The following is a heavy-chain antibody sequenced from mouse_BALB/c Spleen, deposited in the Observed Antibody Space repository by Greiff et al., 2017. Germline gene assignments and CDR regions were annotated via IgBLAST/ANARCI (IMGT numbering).Heavy chain of an antibody. V-gene: IGHV5-17*02. CDR2: ISSGSSTI. CDR1: GFTFSSFG. J-gene: IGHJ1*01. Sequence: EVKLMESGGGLVQPGGSRKLSCAASGFTFSSFGMHWVRQAPEKGLEWVAYISSGSSTIYYADTVKGRFTISRDNPKNTLFLQMTSLRSEDTAMYYCATGWYFDVWGAGTTVTVSS. CDR3: ATGWYFDV.